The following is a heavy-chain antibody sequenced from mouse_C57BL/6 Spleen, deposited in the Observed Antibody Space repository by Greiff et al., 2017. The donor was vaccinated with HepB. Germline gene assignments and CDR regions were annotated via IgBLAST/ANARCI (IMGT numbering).Heavy chain of an antibody. J-gene: IGHJ2*01. Sequence: HLQHSFSYLFRPGASVTLSCKASGYTFTDYEMHWVKQTPVHGLEWIGAIDPETGGTAYNQKFKGKAILTADKSSSTAYMELRSLTYDDSAVYYCTRSGQLRLLDYWGQGTTLTVSS. D-gene: IGHD3-2*02. V-gene: IGHV1-15*01. CDR2: IDPETGGT. CDR1: GYTFTDYE. CDR3: TRSGQLRLLDY.